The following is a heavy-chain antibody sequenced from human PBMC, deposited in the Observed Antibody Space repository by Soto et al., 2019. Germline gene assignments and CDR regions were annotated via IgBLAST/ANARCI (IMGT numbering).Heavy chain of an antibody. CDR1: GFTFSSYG. D-gene: IGHD2-15*01. CDR2: IWYDGSNK. Sequence: PGGSLRLSCAASGFTFSSYGMHWVRQAPGKGLEWVAVIWYDGSNKYYADSVKGRFTISRDNSKNTLYLQMNSLRAEDTAVYYCARGGVYCSGGSCYSYAFDIWGQGTMVTVSS. J-gene: IGHJ3*02. V-gene: IGHV3-33*01. CDR3: ARGGVYCSGGSCYSYAFDI.